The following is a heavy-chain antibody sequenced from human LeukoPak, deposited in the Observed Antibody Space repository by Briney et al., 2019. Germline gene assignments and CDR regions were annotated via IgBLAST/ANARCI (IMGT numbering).Heavy chain of an antibody. D-gene: IGHD6-19*01. V-gene: IGHV1-2*02. CDR3: ARGQQWLEAFDY. Sequence: ASVKVSCKASGYTFTCYYIHWVRQAPGQGLQSMGWINPNSGFAHYPQNFQGRLTMTRDTSISTVYMELSRLRSDDTAVYYCARGQQWLEAFDYWGLGTLVTVSS. CDR2: INPNSGFA. J-gene: IGHJ4*02. CDR1: GYTFTCYY.